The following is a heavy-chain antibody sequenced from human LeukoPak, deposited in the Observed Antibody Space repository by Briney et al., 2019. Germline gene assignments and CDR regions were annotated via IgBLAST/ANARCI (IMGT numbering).Heavy chain of an antibody. V-gene: IGHV1-2*02. D-gene: IGHD3-22*01. Sequence: ASVKVSCKASGYTFTDYYMHWLRQAPGQGLEWMGWINPNSGGTNYAQKFQGRVTMTRDTSISTAYMELSRLRSDDTAVYYCARASYYYDSSGYPGYYFDYWDQGTLVTVSS. CDR1: GYTFTDYY. CDR3: ARASYYYDSSGYPGYYFDY. CDR2: INPNSGGT. J-gene: IGHJ4*02.